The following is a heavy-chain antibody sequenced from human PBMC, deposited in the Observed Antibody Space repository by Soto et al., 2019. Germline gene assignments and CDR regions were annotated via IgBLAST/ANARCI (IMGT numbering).Heavy chain of an antibody. Sequence: GGSLRLSSAAPGFALGDRPMTWVRQAPGKALEWVSTINENGANTHYPDSVKGRFTISRDNSQNTVDLQMNSLRADDTALYYGVYWVSDHFDFWGRGTLVTVSS. CDR1: GFALGDRP. V-gene: IGHV3-23*01. CDR3: VYWVSDHFDF. D-gene: IGHD2-15*01. J-gene: IGHJ4*02. CDR2: INENGANT.